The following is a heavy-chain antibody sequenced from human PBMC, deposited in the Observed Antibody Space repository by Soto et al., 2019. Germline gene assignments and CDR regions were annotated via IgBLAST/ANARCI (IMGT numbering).Heavy chain of an antibody. CDR2: ISYSGST. D-gene: IGHD6-13*01. CDR3: ARAGKRYSSRRDAFDI. Sequence: ETLSLTCTVSGGSVSSGSYYWSWIRQPPGKGLEWIGYISYSGSTNYNPSLKSRVTISVDTSKNQFSLKLSSVTAADTAVYYCARAGKRYSSRRDAFDIWGQGTMVTVSS. V-gene: IGHV4-61*01. J-gene: IGHJ3*02. CDR1: GGSVSSGSYY.